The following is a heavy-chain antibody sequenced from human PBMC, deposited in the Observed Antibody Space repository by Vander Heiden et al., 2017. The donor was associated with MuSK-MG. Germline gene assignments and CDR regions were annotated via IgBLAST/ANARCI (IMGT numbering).Heavy chain of an antibody. D-gene: IGHD3-10*01. J-gene: IGHJ3*02. Sequence: QVQLQQWGAGLLKASETLSLTCAVDGGSFSGYYWSWIRQPPGKGLEWIGEINHSGGTNYNPSLKSRVTISVDTSKNKFSLKLSSVTAADTAVYYCARNPPDVGAFDIWGQGTMVIVSS. CDR2: INHSGGT. V-gene: IGHV4-34*01. CDR1: GGSFSGYY. CDR3: ARNPPDVGAFDI.